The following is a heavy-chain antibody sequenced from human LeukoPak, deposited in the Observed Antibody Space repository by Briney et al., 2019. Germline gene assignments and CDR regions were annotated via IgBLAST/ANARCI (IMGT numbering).Heavy chain of an antibody. Sequence: GGSLRLSCAASGFTFSSYAMSWVRQAPGKGLEWVSAISGSGGSTFYADSAKGRFTISRDNSKNTLYLQVNILRAEDTAVYYCAKFDGVQLWLPYYYYYMDVWGKGTTVTVSS. CDR1: GFTFSSYA. J-gene: IGHJ6*03. D-gene: IGHD5-18*01. CDR2: ISGSGGST. CDR3: AKFDGVQLWLPYYYYYMDV. V-gene: IGHV3-23*01.